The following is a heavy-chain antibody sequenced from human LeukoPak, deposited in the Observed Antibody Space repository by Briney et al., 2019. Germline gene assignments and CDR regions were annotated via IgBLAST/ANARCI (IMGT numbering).Heavy chain of an antibody. CDR2: INHSGST. V-gene: IGHV4-39*07. Sequence: SETLSLTCTVSGGSISSTGHYWGWIRQPPGKGLEWIGEINHSGSTNYNPSLKSRVTISVDTSKNQFSLKLSSVTAADTAVYYCARGRVVITIFGVVISHDAFDIWGQGTMVTVSS. D-gene: IGHD3-3*01. CDR1: GGSISSTGHY. J-gene: IGHJ3*02. CDR3: ARGRVVITIFGVVISHDAFDI.